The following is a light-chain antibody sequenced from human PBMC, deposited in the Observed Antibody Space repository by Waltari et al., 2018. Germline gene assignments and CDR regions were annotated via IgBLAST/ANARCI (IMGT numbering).Light chain of an antibody. J-gene: IGKJ4*01. CDR3: QQYYNYPFT. CDR2: AAS. CDR1: QNISSY. V-gene: IGKV1-8*01. Sequence: AIRMTQSPSSLSASTGDGGTITCRASQNISSYLAWYQQTSGKAPKLLIFAASTLQTGVPSRFSGSGSGTDLTLTISRLQSEDLGTYYCQQYYNYPFTFGGGTKVEL.